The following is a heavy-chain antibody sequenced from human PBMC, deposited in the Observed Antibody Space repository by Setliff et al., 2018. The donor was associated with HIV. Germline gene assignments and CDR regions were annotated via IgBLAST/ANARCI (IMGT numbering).Heavy chain of an antibody. J-gene: IGHJ4*02. CDR2: IYHNGNT. D-gene: IGHD4-17*01. CDR1: GGSISSYY. CDR3: ARDWRAYGVLGS. V-gene: IGHV4-59*12. Sequence: SETLSLTCTVSGGSISSYYWSWIRQPPGKGLEWIGEIYHNGNTNYSPSLKNRVTMSVDNSKNQFSLMVRSVTAADTAVYYCARDWRAYGVLGSWGQGMLVTVSS.